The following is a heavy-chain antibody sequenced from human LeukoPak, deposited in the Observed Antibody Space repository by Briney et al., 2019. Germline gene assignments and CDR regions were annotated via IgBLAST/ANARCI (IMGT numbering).Heavy chain of an antibody. J-gene: IGHJ5*02. Sequence: SETLSLTCAVYGGSFSGYYWSWIRQPPGKGLEWIGEINHSGSTNHNPSLKSRVTISVDTSKNQFSLKLSSVTAADTAVYYCARRDCSGGSCYVNWFDPWGQGTLVTVSS. CDR1: GGSFSGYY. CDR2: INHSGST. V-gene: IGHV4-34*01. D-gene: IGHD2-15*01. CDR3: ARRDCSGGSCYVNWFDP.